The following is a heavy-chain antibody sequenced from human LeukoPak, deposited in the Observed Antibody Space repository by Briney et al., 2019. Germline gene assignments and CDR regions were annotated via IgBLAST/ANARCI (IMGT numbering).Heavy chain of an antibody. CDR1: GFTFSNYW. D-gene: IGHD2-2*01. Sequence: GGSLRLSCAASGFTFSNYWMTWVRQAPGEGLEWVANIRPDGSEEFYVDSVKGRFTISRDNAKNLVYLQMSNLRVEDTGVYYCSGRSGFSSIYWGQGILVTVSS. CDR3: SGRSGFSSIY. CDR2: IRPDGSEE. J-gene: IGHJ4*02. V-gene: IGHV3-7*01.